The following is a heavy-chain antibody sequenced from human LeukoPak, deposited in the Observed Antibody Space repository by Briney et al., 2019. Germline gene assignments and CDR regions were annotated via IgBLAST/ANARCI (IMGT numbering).Heavy chain of an antibody. CDR3: ATYSSSWSDFDY. CDR2: ISGGSTTI. Sequence: GGSLRLSCAASGFTFSSYSMNWVRQAPGKGLEWVSYISGGSTTIYYADSVKGRFTISRDNAKNSLYLQMNSLRAEDTAVYYCATYSSSWSDFDYWGQGTLVTVSS. CDR1: GFTFSSYS. D-gene: IGHD6-13*01. J-gene: IGHJ4*02. V-gene: IGHV3-48*01.